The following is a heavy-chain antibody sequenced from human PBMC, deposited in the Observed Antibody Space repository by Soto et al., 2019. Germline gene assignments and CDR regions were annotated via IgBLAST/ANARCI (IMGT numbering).Heavy chain of an antibody. Sequence: GASVKVSCKASGGTFSSYTISWVRQAPGQGLEWMGRIIPILGIANYAQKFQGRVTITADKSTSTAYMELSSLRSEDTAVYYCARDPIVVVVAATDAFDIWGQGTMVTVSS. CDR3: ARDPIVVVVAATDAFDI. D-gene: IGHD2-15*01. CDR2: IIPILGIA. V-gene: IGHV1-69*04. CDR1: GGTFSSYT. J-gene: IGHJ3*02.